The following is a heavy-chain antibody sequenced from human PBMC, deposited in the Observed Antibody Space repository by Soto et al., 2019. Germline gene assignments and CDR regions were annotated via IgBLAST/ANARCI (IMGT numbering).Heavy chain of an antibody. CDR1: GGSIRGFY. D-gene: IGHD1-26*01. Sequence: QVQLQESGPRLVKPSETLSLTCSVSGGSIRGFYWTWIRQSPGRGLQWLGFISDNGNTNSDASLKGQLTISLDTPKNQFSLRLTSVTAADTALYYCARGRAIYGEWDYLDSWGQGAPVTVSS. CDR2: ISDNGNT. CDR3: ARGRAIYGEWDYLDS. V-gene: IGHV4-59*01. J-gene: IGHJ4*02.